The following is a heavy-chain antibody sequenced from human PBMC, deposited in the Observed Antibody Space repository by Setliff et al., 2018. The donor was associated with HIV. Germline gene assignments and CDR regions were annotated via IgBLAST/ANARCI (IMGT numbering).Heavy chain of an antibody. V-gene: IGHV3-48*03. CDR1: GFTFRNYK. D-gene: IGHD3-3*01. CDR3: ARDYPYYNLYNGSPVYGMDV. CDR2: ISIGSGGAI. J-gene: IGHJ6*02. Sequence: PGGSLRLSCAASGFTFRNYKFNWVRQAPGRGLEWVSSISIGSGGAIDYADSVQGRFTISRDNSKNSLYLQMNSLRVEDTAVYYCARDYPYYNLYNGSPVYGMDVWGQGTTVTVSS.